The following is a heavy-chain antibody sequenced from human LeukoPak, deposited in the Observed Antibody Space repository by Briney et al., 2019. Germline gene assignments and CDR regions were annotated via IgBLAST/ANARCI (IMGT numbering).Heavy chain of an antibody. CDR1: GYSFTNYW. V-gene: IGHV5-51*01. Sequence: GESLKISCKGSGYSFTNYWVGWVRQMPEKGLEWMGFIYPGDSDTRYGPSFQGRVTISADKSISTAFLQWSSLKASDTAMYYYARLEVTYSISPFDYWGQGTLVTVSS. J-gene: IGHJ4*02. CDR2: IYPGDSDT. D-gene: IGHD6-13*01. CDR3: ARLEVTYSISPFDY.